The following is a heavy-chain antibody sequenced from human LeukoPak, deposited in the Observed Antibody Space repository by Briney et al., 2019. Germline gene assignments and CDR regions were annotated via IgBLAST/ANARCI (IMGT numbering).Heavy chain of an antibody. D-gene: IGHD3-22*01. J-gene: IGHJ4*02. Sequence: VASVKVSCKASGGTFSSYAISWVRQAPGQGLEWMGRIIPILGIANYAQKCQGRVTITADKSTSTAYMELSSLRSEDTAVYYCARLYDSSGYYERDFDYWGQGTLVTVSS. CDR1: GGTFSSYA. CDR3: ARLYDSSGYYERDFDY. CDR2: IIPILGIA. V-gene: IGHV1-69*04.